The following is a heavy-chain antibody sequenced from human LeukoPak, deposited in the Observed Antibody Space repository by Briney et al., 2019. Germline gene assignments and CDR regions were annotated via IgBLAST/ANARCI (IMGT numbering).Heavy chain of an antibody. J-gene: IGHJ5*02. V-gene: IGHV4-34*10. CDR2: IYHSGST. CDR3: ATSANHGWFDP. CDR1: GGSFSGYY. Sequence: PSETLSLTCAVYGGSFSGYYWSWIRQPPGKGLEWIGEIYHSGSTNYNPSLKSRITMSVDKSSNQFSLKLSSVTAADTAVYYCATSANHGWFDPWGQGTLVTVSS. D-gene: IGHD1-14*01.